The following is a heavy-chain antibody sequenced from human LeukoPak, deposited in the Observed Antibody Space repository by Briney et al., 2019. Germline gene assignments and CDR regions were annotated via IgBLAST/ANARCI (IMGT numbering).Heavy chain of an antibody. D-gene: IGHD3-10*01. CDR1: GFMFEHYA. V-gene: IGHV3-23*01. CDR2: ITGIGGGT. J-gene: IGHJ4*02. CDR3: AKDGGSTLPYYFDW. Sequence: GGPLRLSCAGSGFMFEHYAMNWVRQAPGRGLEWVSVITGIGGGTYYAESVEGRFTVSRDNSKNTVYLQMNSLRADDTAVYYCAKDGGSTLPYYFDWWGQGTLVTVAS.